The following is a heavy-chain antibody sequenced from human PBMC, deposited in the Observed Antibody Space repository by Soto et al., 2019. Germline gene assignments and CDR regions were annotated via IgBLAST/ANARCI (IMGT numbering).Heavy chain of an antibody. CDR3: AKVGDSSGYQRYYFDY. Sequence: GGSLRLSCAASGFTFSSYAMSWVRQAPGKGLEWVSAISGSGGSTYYADSVKGRFTISRDNSKNTLYLQMNSLRAEDTAVYYCAKVGDSSGYQRYYFDYWGQGTLVTVSS. J-gene: IGHJ4*02. CDR2: ISGSGGST. D-gene: IGHD3-22*01. V-gene: IGHV3-23*01. CDR1: GFTFSSYA.